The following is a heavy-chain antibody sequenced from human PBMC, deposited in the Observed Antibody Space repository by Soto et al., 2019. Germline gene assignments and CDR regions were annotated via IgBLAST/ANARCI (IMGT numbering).Heavy chain of an antibody. V-gene: IGHV4-30-4*01. CDR2: IYYSGST. CDR3: ASSSIYGMDV. Sequence: LTLSRTFSVCAISSSCYYWSWIRQPPGKGLEWIGKIYYSGSTYYNPSLKSRLTISIDTSKNQFSLKLSSVTAAATPVHYCASSSIYGMDVWGQGTTVTVSS. CDR1: VCAISSSCYY. J-gene: IGHJ6*02.